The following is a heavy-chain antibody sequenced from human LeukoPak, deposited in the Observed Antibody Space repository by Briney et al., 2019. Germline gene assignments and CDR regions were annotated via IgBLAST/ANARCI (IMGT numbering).Heavy chain of an antibody. CDR3: ARHQIVVVPGGFDP. D-gene: IGHD2-2*01. Sequence: SETLSLTCTVSGGSISSYYWSWIRQPPGKGLEWIGSIYYSGSTYYNPSLKSRVTISVDTSKNQFSLKLSSVTAADTAVYYCARHQIVVVPGGFDPWGQGTLVTVSS. CDR1: GGSISSYY. V-gene: IGHV4-59*05. J-gene: IGHJ5*02. CDR2: IYYSGST.